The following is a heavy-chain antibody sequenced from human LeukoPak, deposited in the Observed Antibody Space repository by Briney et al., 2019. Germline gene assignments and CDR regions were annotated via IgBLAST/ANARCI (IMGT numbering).Heavy chain of an antibody. CDR1: GFTFSSYT. V-gene: IGHV3-23*01. CDR2: ISGSAGST. Sequence: GGSLRLSCAASGFTFSSYTMSWVRQAPGRGLEWVSAISGSAGSTYYAGSVKGRFTISRDNSKNTLYVQMNSLRAEDTAVYYCAKETRESSGWDFDDWGQGTLVTVSS. J-gene: IGHJ4*02. D-gene: IGHD6-19*01. CDR3: AKETRESSGWDFDD.